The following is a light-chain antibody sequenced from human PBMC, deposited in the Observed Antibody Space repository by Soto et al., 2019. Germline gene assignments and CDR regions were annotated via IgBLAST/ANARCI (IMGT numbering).Light chain of an antibody. CDR1: QSISSW. Sequence: DNHMTQSPSTLSASVGDRVTITCRASQSISSWLAWYQQKLGKAPKILISDASSLESGVPSRFSGSGSGTEFSLTISSLQPDDFATYYCQQYKSDSWTFGQGTKVDIK. J-gene: IGKJ1*01. CDR3: QQYKSDSWT. V-gene: IGKV1-5*01. CDR2: DAS.